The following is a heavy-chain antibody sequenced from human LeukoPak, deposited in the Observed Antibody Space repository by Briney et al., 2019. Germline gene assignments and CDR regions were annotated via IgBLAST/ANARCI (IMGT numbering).Heavy chain of an antibody. V-gene: IGHV1-69*13. Sequence: SVKLSCNASGGTSSSHAINWVRQAPGQGHEWMGGIILIFGTANYAQTFHGRVTITADESTSTAYMELSSLRSEDAAVYYCARDPSRYQPNIWWFDPWGQGSLVTVSS. J-gene: IGHJ5*02. CDR1: GGTSSSHA. D-gene: IGHD2-2*01. CDR3: ARDPSRYQPNIWWFDP. CDR2: IILIFGTA.